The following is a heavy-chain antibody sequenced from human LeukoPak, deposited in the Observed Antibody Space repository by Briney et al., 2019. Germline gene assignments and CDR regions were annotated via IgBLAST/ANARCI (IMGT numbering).Heavy chain of an antibody. J-gene: IGHJ4*02. Sequence: TGGSLRLSCAASGFTFSGYWMHWVRQAPGKGLVWVSRTNRDDSDTSYADSVKGRFTISRDKAKSTLYLQMNSLRVEGTAVYYCATLSGYWGQGTLVTVSS. CDR3: ATLSGY. CDR2: TNRDDSDT. D-gene: IGHD3-10*01. V-gene: IGHV3-74*01. CDR1: GFTFSGYW.